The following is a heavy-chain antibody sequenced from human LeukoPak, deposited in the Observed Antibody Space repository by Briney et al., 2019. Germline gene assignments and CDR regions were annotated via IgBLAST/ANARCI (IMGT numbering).Heavy chain of an antibody. J-gene: IGHJ5*02. Sequence: SETLSLTCSVSGASITTYSWNWLRQSPGKGLEWIGYFSLGETTSYTSSLRSRVTISRDTSKNQVSLKLTSVTAADTAVYYCARWDELDWAFGTWGPGTLVTVSS. CDR2: FSLGETT. D-gene: IGHD2-21*01. CDR1: GASITTYS. V-gene: IGHV4-59*08. CDR3: ARWDELDWAFGT.